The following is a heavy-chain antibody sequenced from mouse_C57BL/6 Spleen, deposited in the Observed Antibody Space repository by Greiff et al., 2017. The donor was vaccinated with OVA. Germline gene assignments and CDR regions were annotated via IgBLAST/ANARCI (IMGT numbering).Heavy chain of an antibody. Sequence: VQLQQSGPGLVKPSQSLSLTCSVTGYSITSGYYWNWIRQFPGNKLEWMGYISYDGSNNSNPSLKNRISITRDTSKNQFFLKLNAVTTEDTATYYCARAITTVTPDYWGQGTTLTVSS. D-gene: IGHD1-1*01. CDR1: GYSITSGYY. CDR3: ARAITTVTPDY. V-gene: IGHV3-6*01. CDR2: ISYDGSN. J-gene: IGHJ2*01.